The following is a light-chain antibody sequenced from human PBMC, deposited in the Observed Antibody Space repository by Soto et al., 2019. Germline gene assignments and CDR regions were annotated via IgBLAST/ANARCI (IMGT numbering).Light chain of an antibody. CDR2: DDS. V-gene: IGLV3-21*02. Sequence: SYELTQSPSVSVAPGQTARITCGGNNIGSKSVHWYQQKPGQAPVLVVYDDSDRPSAIPERFSGSNSGNTATLTISRVEAGDEADYYCQVWDSSSDHVVFGGGTKLTVL. CDR1: NIGSKS. CDR3: QVWDSSSDHVV. J-gene: IGLJ2*01.